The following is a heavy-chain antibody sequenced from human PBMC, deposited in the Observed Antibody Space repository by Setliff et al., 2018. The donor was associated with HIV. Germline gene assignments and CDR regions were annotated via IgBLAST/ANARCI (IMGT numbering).Heavy chain of an antibody. D-gene: IGHD3-3*01. CDR2: IIPIFGTA. V-gene: IGHV1-69*13. CDR1: GGTFSNYG. CDR3: VRGVQSPPHYSYYYMDV. J-gene: IGHJ6*03. Sequence: ASVKVSCKAYGGTFSNYGISWVRQAPGQGLEWMGGIIPIFGTANYAQKFQGRVTITADASTSTAYMELTSLRFDDTAMYYCVRGVQSPPHYSYYYMDVWGEGTMVTVSS.